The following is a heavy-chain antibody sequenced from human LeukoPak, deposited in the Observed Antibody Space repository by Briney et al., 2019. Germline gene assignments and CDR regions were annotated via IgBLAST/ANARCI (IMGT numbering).Heavy chain of an antibody. CDR2: IYPGDSDT. CDR3: ARHGVAAAGTLDAFDI. Sequence: HGESLKISCKGSGYSFTSYWIGWVRQMPGKGLEWMGIIYPGDSDTRYSPSFQGQVTISADKSISTAYLQWSSLKASDTAMYYCARHGVAAAGTLDAFDIWGQGTMVTVSS. J-gene: IGHJ3*02. CDR1: GYSFTSYW. D-gene: IGHD6-13*01. V-gene: IGHV5-51*01.